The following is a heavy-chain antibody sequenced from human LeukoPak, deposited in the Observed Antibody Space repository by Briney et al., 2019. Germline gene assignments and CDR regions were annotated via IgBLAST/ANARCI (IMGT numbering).Heavy chain of an antibody. CDR3: ARLYSSSSGLFDS. J-gene: IGHJ4*02. CDR2: IDWDDAK. CDR1: GSSLNTRGMC. Sequence: SAPALVKPTQTLTLTCTFSGSSLNTRGMCVVWIRQPPGKALEWLARIDWDDAKNYSTSLKTWLTISKDTSKNQVVLTMTNMDPVDTATYFCARLYSSSSGLFDSWGQGTLVTVSS. V-gene: IGHV2-70*11. D-gene: IGHD6-6*01.